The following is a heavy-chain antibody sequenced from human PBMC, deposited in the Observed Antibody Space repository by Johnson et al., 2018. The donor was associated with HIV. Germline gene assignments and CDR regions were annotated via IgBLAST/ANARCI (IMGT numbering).Heavy chain of an antibody. CDR2: ISWNSGSI. CDR1: GFTFHDYA. Sequence: VQLVESGGGVVQPGRSLRLSCAASGFTFHDYAMHWVRQAPGKGLEWVSGISWNSGSIGYAYSVKGRFTISRDNAKNSLYLQMNSLRAEDTALYYCAGYSSSWYDAFDIWGQGTMVTVSS. CDR3: AGYSSSWYDAFDI. D-gene: IGHD6-13*01. V-gene: IGHV3-9*01. J-gene: IGHJ3*02.